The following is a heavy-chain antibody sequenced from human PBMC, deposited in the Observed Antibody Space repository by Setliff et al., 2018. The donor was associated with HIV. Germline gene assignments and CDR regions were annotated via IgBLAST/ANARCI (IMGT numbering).Heavy chain of an antibody. V-gene: IGHV5-51*01. CDR3: TRRRRAPGIEDLEAY. CDR2: IHPGDFVT. D-gene: IGHD1-26*01. Sequence: GESLKISCQASGYSFTNYWIGWVRQMPGKGLEWIGVIHPGDFVTRYGPSFQGQVFISADRSITTAYLQWDSLKASDTAMCYCTRRRRAPGIEDLEAYWGQGTLVTVSS. CDR1: GYSFTNYW. J-gene: IGHJ4*02.